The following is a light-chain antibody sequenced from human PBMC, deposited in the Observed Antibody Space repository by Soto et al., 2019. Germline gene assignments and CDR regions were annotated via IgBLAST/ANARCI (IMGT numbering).Light chain of an antibody. Sequence: QSVLIQPASVSGSPGQSITISCTGTSRDVGGSNYVSWYQHHPHRAPKLLIYEVSYRPSGVSIRFSGSKSGNTASLTISGLQAEDDADYYCSSYTSSNTLEVFGVGTKLTVL. CDR1: SRDVGGSNY. J-gene: IGLJ2*01. CDR3: SSYTSSNTLEV. V-gene: IGLV2-14*01. CDR2: EVS.